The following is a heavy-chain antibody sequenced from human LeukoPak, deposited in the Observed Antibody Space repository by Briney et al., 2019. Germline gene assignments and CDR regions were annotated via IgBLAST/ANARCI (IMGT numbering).Heavy chain of an antibody. Sequence: AASVKVSCKTSGYTFTGYYIHWVRQAPGQGLEWMGRINPNSGGTNYAQKFQGRVTMTRDTSISTAYMELSRLRSDDTAVYYCASGSNMYYYDSSGYYHDYWGQGTLVTVSS. CDR3: ASGSNMYYYDSSGYYHDY. CDR2: INPNSGGT. V-gene: IGHV1-2*06. D-gene: IGHD3-22*01. J-gene: IGHJ4*02. CDR1: GYTFTGYY.